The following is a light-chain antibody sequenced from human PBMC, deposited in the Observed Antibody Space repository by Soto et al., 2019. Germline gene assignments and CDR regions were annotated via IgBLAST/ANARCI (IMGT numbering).Light chain of an antibody. V-gene: IGLV2-14*02. J-gene: IGLJ2*01. CDR1: SSDVGTYNL. CDR2: EVR. CDR3: SSYTSSSTRV. Sequence: QSALTQPASVSGSPGQSITISCTGTSSDVGTYNLVSWYQQHPGKAPKLIIYEVRKRPSWISSRFSGSKSDNTASLTISGLQAEDEADYYCSSYTSSSTRVFGGGTKLTVL.